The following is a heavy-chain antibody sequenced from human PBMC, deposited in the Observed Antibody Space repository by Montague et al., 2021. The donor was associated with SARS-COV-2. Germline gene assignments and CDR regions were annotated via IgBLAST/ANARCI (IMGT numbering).Heavy chain of an antibody. CDR2: TYYRSRWSN. Sequence: CAISGDSVSSNSATWNWVRQSPSRGLEWLGRTYYRSRWSNDYAVSVRSRVTINPDTSKNQFSLQLNSVTPEDTAVYFCASGREAEEDSMDYWGQGTTVTVSS. CDR1: GDSVSSNSAT. CDR3: ASGREAEEDSMDY. D-gene: IGHD3/OR15-3a*01. V-gene: IGHV6-1*01. J-gene: IGHJ6*02.